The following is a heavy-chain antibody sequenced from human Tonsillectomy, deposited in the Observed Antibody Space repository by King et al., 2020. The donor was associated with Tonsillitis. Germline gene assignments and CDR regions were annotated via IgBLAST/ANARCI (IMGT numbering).Heavy chain of an antibody. CDR2: INPNSGGT. J-gene: IGHJ4*02. CDR1: GYTFTGYY. CDR3: ARDLWELPSPSDY. V-gene: IGHV1-2*02. Sequence: VQLVQSGAEVKKPGASVKVSCKASGYTFTGYYMHWVRQAPGQGLEWMGWINPNSGGTNYTQKFQGRVTMTRDTSISTAYMELSRLRSDDTAVYYCARDLWELPSPSDYWGQGTLVTVSS. D-gene: IGHD1-26*01.